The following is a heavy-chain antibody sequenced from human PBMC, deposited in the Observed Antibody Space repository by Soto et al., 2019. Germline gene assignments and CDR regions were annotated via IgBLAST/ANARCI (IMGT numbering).Heavy chain of an antibody. J-gene: IGHJ3*02. D-gene: IGHD3-22*01. CDR3: AHTSMIKVVDAFDI. CDR1: GFSLSSSGEA. Sequence: QITLKESGPTLVKPTQTLTVTCTFSGFSLSSSGEAVSWVRQAPGKALEWLALIYWDDDKRYSPSLKSRLTITKDTSKNQVVLTVTNMDPVDTATYYCAHTSMIKVVDAFDIWGHGTMVTVSS. CDR2: IYWDDDK. V-gene: IGHV2-5*02.